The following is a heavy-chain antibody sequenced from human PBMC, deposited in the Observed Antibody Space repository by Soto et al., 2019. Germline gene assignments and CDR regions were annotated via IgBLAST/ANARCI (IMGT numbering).Heavy chain of an antibody. V-gene: IGHV1-69*13. CDR1: AGTFSSYA. D-gene: IGHD6-13*01. Sequence: ASVKVSCKASAGTFSSYAISWVRQAPGQGLEWMGGIIPIFGTANYAQKFQGRVTITADESTSTAYMELSSLRSEDTAVYYCARAGIAAAGKGLYFDFWGPGTLVTVSS. CDR2: IIPIFGTA. CDR3: ARAGIAAAGKGLYFDF. J-gene: IGHJ4*02.